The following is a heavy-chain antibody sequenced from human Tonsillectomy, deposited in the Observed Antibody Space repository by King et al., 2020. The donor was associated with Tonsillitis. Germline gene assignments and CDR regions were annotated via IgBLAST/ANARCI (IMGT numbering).Heavy chain of an antibody. D-gene: IGHD3-3*01. CDR3: ARGDYDFSRYYYYGMDV. CDR2: IIPIFGTA. CDR1: GGTFSSYA. V-gene: IGHV1-69*01. J-gene: IGHJ6*02. Sequence: QLVQSGAEVKKPGSSVKVSCKASGGTFSSYAISWVRQAPGQGLEWWGGIIPIFGTANYAQEFQGRFTLTADESTSPPYMERSSLRSEDTAVYYCARGDYDFSRYYYYGMDVWGQGTTVTVSS.